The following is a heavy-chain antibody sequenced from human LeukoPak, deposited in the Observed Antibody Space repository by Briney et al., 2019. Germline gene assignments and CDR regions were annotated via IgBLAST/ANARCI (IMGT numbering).Heavy chain of an antibody. V-gene: IGHV3-23*01. CDR1: GFPFSSYA. Sequence: PGGSLRLSCAASGFPFSSYAMSWLRQAPGKGLEGVSAISGSGGSTYYADSVKGRFTISRDNSKNTLYLQMNSLRAEDTAVYYCAKPDDSSGLAAIYFDYWGQGTLVTVSS. CDR3: AKPDDSSGLAAIYFDY. J-gene: IGHJ4*02. CDR2: ISGSGGST. D-gene: IGHD3-22*01.